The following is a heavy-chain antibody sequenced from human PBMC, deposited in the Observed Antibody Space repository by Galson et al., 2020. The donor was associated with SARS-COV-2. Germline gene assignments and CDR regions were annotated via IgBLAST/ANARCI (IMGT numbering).Heavy chain of an antibody. CDR1: GGSISSGGYY. V-gene: IGHV4-61*02. CDR2: IYASGST. J-gene: IGHJ5*02. D-gene: IGHD1-1*01. Sequence: SETLSLTCTVSGGSISSGGYYWTWIRQPAGKGLEWIGRIYASGSTNYNPSLKSRVTISIDTSKNQFSLKLNSVIAADTAVYYCAGGRVGAGTDPWGQGTLVTVSA. CDR3: AGGRVGAGTDP.